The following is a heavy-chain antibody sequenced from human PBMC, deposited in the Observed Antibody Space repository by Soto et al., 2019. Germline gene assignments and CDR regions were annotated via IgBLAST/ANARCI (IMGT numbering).Heavy chain of an antibody. Sequence: QVQLVQSGAEVKKPGASVKVSCKASGYTFTSYDINWVRQATGQGLEWMGWMNPNRGNTGYAQKFQGRVNMTRNTSISTAYMELSSLRSEYTVVYYCARGLPQYYDFWSGYYTAPLGSYYYYYYMDVWGKGTTVTVSS. V-gene: IGHV1-8*01. CDR2: MNPNRGNT. CDR3: ARGLPQYYDFWSGYYTAPLGSYYYYYYMDV. CDR1: GYTFTSYD. J-gene: IGHJ6*03. D-gene: IGHD3-3*01.